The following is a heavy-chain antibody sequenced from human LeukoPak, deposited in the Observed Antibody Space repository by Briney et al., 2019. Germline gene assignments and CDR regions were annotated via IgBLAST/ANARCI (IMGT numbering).Heavy chain of an antibody. V-gene: IGHV4-39*02. D-gene: IGHD4-17*01. J-gene: IGHJ4*02. Sequence: PSETLSLTCTVSGGSISSRNYYWGWVRQPPGEGLEWIGKISDSGNTYYSPSLRSRVTISIDTSKNQFSLKLSSVTAADTAVYYCAREGRTVTRTFDYWGQGTLVTVSS. CDR1: GGSISSRNYY. CDR3: AREGRTVTRTFDY. CDR2: ISDSGNT.